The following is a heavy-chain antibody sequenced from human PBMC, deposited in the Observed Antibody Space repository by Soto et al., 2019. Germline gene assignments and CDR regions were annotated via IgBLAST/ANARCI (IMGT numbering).Heavy chain of an antibody. CDR3: ARDVGITVFGGPPSYYYGMDV. CDR1: GGTFSSYA. D-gene: IGHD3-3*01. CDR2: IIPIFGTA. Sequence: GASVKVSCKASGGTFSSYAISWVRQAPGQGLEWMGGIIPIFGTANYAQKFQGRVTITADESTSTAYMELSSLRSEGTAVYYCARDVGITVFGGPPSYYYGMDVWGQGTTVTVSS. V-gene: IGHV1-69*13. J-gene: IGHJ6*02.